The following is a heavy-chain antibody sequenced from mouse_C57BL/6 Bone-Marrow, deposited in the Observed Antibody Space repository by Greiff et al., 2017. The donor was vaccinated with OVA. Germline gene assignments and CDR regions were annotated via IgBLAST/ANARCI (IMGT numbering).Heavy chain of an antibody. D-gene: IGHD3-3*01. V-gene: IGHV5-6*01. CDR3: ARQEGSYWYFDV. CDR1: GFTFSSYG. CDR2: ISSGGSYT. J-gene: IGHJ1*03. Sequence: EVQVVESGGDLVKPGGSLKLSCAASGFTFSSYGMSWVRQTPDKRLEWVATISSGGSYTYYPDSVKGRFTISRDNAKNTLYLQMSSLKSEDTAVYYCARQEGSYWYFDVWGTGTTVTVSS.